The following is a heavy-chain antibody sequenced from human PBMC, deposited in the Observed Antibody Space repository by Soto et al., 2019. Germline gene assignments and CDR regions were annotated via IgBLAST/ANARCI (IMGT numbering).Heavy chain of an antibody. CDR1: GYTFTSYY. V-gene: IGHV1-46*01. CDR2: INPSGGST. CDR3: ARDLHNYYSYGMDV. Sequence: QVQLVQSGAEVKKPGASVKVSCKASGYTFTSYYMHWVRQAPGQGLEWMGIINPSGGSTSYAQKYQGRVTLTRGTSRSTVYKELRSMRSEDTAVYYCARDLHNYYSYGMDVWGQGTTVTVSS. J-gene: IGHJ6*02. D-gene: IGHD2-21*01.